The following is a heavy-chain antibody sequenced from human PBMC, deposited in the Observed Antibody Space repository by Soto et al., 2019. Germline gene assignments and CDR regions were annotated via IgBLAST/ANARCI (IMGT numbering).Heavy chain of an antibody. D-gene: IGHD1-26*01. CDR2: ISYDGSNK. CDR3: AKDRGSDYRYFQL. V-gene: IGHV3-30*18. J-gene: IGHJ1*01. CDR1: GFTFSSYG. Sequence: QVQLVESGGGVVQPGRSLRLSCAASGFTFSSYGMHWVRQAPGKGLEWVAVISYDGSNKYYADSVKGRFTISIDNSKKTLYLQRNSLRAEDTAVYYCAKDRGSDYRYFQLWGQGTLVTVSS.